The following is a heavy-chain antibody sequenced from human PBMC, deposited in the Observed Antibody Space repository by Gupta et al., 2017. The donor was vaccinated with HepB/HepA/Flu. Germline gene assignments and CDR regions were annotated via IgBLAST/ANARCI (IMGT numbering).Heavy chain of an antibody. J-gene: IGHJ5*02. CDR1: GYTFTGYY. V-gene: IGHV1-2*02. Sequence: QVQLVQSGAEVKKPGASVKVSCKASGYTFTGYYMHWVRQAPGQGLEWMGWINPNSGGTTYAQKFQGRVTMTRDTSISTAYMELSRLRSDDTAVYYCARVRVYATLAGWFDPWGQGTLVTVSS. D-gene: IGHD2-8*01. CDR3: ARVRVYATLAGWFDP. CDR2: INPNSGGT.